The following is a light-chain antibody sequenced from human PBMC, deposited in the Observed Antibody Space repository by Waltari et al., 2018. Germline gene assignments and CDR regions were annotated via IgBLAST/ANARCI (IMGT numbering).Light chain of an antibody. CDR3: QQRTDWRSVS. Sequence: EIVLTQSPATLSLSPGESATLPCTASQSIISYLSWYQQKPGQAPRPLIYDSSNRATRIPARFSGSGSGTDFTLTISSLEPEDFAVYYCQQRTDWRSVSFGGGTKVEIK. CDR1: QSIISY. V-gene: IGKV3-11*01. CDR2: DSS. J-gene: IGKJ4*01.